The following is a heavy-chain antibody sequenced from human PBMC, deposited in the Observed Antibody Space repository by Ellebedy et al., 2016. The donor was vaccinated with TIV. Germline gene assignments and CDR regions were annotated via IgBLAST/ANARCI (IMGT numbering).Heavy chain of an antibody. CDR2: INPNSGGT. Sequence: ASVKVSCKASGYTFTGYYMHWVRLAPGQGLEWMGWINPNSGGTKYAQKFQGRVTITADESTSTAYMELSSLRSEDTAVYYCARVLLDTTVTTHFDYWGQGTLVTVSS. CDR1: GYTFTGYY. V-gene: IGHV1-2*02. D-gene: IGHD4-17*01. CDR3: ARVLLDTTVTTHFDY. J-gene: IGHJ4*02.